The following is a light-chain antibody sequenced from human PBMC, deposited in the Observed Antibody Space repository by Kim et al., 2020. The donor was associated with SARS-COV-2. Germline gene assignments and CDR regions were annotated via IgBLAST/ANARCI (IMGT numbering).Light chain of an antibody. J-gene: IGLJ1*01. Sequence: VAPGKTASITCSGDKLGDKYACWYQQEPGQSPVLVIYQDSKRPSGIPERFSGSNSGNTATLTISGTQAMDEADYYCQAWDSSTEVFGTGTKVTVL. CDR1: KLGDKY. CDR3: QAWDSSTEV. V-gene: IGLV3-1*01. CDR2: QDS.